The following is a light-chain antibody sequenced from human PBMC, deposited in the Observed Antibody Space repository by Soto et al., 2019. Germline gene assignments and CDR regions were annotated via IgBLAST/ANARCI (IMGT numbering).Light chain of an antibody. CDR1: QSVSSN. V-gene: IGKV3-15*01. Sequence: EIVLTQSPGTLSVSPGERATLSCRASQSVSSNLAWYQQKPGQAPRLLIYGASTRATGIPARFSGSGSGTEFTLTISSLQSEDFAVYYCQQYNNWLSGTFGQGTKVDIK. CDR2: GAS. CDR3: QQYNNWLSGT. J-gene: IGKJ1*01.